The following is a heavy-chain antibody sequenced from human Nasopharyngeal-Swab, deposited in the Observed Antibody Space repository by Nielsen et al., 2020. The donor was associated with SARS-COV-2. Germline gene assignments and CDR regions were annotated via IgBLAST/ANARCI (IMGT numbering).Heavy chain of an antibody. D-gene: IGHD6-6*01. V-gene: IGHV3-48*02. Sequence: GESLKISCAASGFTFSSYSMNWVRQAPGKGLEWVSYISSSSSTIYYADSVKGRFTISRDNAKNSLYLQMNSLRDEDTAVYYCAREPAARPPAPDYYYYYYGMDVWGQGTTVTVSS. J-gene: IGHJ6*02. CDR2: ISSSSSTI. CDR1: GFTFSSYS. CDR3: AREPAARPPAPDYYYYYYGMDV.